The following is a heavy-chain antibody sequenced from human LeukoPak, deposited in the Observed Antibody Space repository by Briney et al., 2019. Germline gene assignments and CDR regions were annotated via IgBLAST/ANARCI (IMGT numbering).Heavy chain of an antibody. CDR3: ARDRTSGCSGGSSYNGGFDY. V-gene: IGHV3-21*01. J-gene: IGHJ4*02. D-gene: IGHD2-15*01. Sequence: GGSLRLSCAASGFTFSSYSMNWVRQAPGKGLEWVSSISSSSSYIYYADSVKGRFTISRDNAKNSLYLQMNSLRAEDTAVYYCARDRTSGCSGGSSYNGGFDYWGQGTLVTVSS. CDR2: ISSSSSYI. CDR1: GFTFSSYS.